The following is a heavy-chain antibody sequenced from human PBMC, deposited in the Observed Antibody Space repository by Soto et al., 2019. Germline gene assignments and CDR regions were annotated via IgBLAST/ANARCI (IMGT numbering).Heavy chain of an antibody. Sequence: PGESLKISCKGSGYSFTSYWISWVRQMPGKGLEWMGRIDPSDSYTNYSPSFQGHVTISADKSISTAYLQWSSLKASDTAMYYCASTVTTADYYYYGMDVWGQGTTVTVSS. CDR2: IDPSDSYT. J-gene: IGHJ6*02. CDR1: GYSFTSYW. V-gene: IGHV5-10-1*01. CDR3: ASTVTTADYYYYGMDV. D-gene: IGHD4-17*01.